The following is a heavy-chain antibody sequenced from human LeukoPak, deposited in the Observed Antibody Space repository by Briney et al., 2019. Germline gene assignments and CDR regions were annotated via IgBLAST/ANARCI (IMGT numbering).Heavy chain of an antibody. CDR2: IRSKAYGGTT. D-gene: IGHD3-10*01. Sequence: GRSLRLSCTASGFTFGDYAMSWFRQAPGKGLEWVGFIRSKAYGGTTEYAASVKGRFTISRDDSKSIAYLQMNSLKTEDTAVYYCATPRRGYYGSGKGPFDYWGQGTLVTVSS. V-gene: IGHV3-49*03. CDR3: ATPRRGYYGSGKGPFDY. J-gene: IGHJ4*02. CDR1: GFTFGDYA.